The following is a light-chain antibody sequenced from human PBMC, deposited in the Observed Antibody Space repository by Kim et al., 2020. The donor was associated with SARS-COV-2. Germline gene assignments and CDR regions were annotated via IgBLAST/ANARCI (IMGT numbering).Light chain of an antibody. J-gene: IGKJ4*01. CDR2: AAS. V-gene: IGKV1-9*01. Sequence: DIQLTQSPSFLSASVGDRVTITCRASQGISSYLAWYQQKSGKAPKLLIYAASTLKSGVPSRFSGSGSGTEFTLTITSLQPEDFASYYSQQLSSYPVTFGGVTTVDLK. CDR3: QQLSSYPVT. CDR1: QGISSY.